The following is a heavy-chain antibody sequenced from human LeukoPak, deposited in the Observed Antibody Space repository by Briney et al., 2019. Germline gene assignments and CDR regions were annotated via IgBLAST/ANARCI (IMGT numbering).Heavy chain of an antibody. J-gene: IGHJ3*01. Sequence: GESLKISCKGSGYSFTSYWIGWVRQMPGKSLEFMGIIYPADSDTRYSPSFQGQVTISADKSISTAYLQWSGLKASDTAMYYCARGQLLYGVSSNAFDVWGQGTLVTVSS. CDR1: GYSFTSYW. V-gene: IGHV5-51*01. D-gene: IGHD4-17*01. CDR2: IYPADSDT. CDR3: ARGQLLYGVSSNAFDV.